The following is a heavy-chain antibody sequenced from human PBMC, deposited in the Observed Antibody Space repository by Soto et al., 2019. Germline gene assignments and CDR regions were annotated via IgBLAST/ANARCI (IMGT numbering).Heavy chain of an antibody. CDR2: IYYSGST. J-gene: IGHJ5*02. Sequence: SETLSLTCTVSGGSISSYYWSWIRQPPGKGLEWIGYIYYSGSTNYNPSLKSRVTISVDTSKNQFSLKLSSVTAADTAVYYCARVGIVATMVWFDPWGQGTLVTVSS. D-gene: IGHD5-12*01. CDR1: GGSISSYY. V-gene: IGHV4-59*01. CDR3: ARVGIVATMVWFDP.